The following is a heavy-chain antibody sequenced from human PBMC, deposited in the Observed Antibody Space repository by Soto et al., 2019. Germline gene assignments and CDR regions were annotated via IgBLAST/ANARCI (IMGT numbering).Heavy chain of an antibody. CDR2: INGDESRT. D-gene: IGHD5-18*01. CDR3: ARGPTGWYGYDY. V-gene: IGHV3-74*01. Sequence: EVHLVESGGGLVHPGGSLRLSCAASGFTFSSSWMHWVRQAPGKGLVWVSRINGDESRTNYADSVKGRFTISRDNAKNTLYLEMNSLRAEDTALYYCARGPTGWYGYDYWGQGTLVTVSS. CDR1: GFTFSSSW. J-gene: IGHJ4*02.